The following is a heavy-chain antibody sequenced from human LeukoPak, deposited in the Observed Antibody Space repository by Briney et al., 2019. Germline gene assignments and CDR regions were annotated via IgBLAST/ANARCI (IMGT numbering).Heavy chain of an antibody. V-gene: IGHV4-39*07. CDR3: ASEVDY. CDR1: SGSISSSNYY. CDR2: IYYDGST. J-gene: IGHJ4*02. Sequence: PSETLSLTCTVSSGSISSSNYYWGWIRQPPGKGLEWIGNIYYDGSTYYNPSLKSRVTISVDTSKNQFSLKLSSVTAADTAVYYCASEVDYWGQGTLVTVSS.